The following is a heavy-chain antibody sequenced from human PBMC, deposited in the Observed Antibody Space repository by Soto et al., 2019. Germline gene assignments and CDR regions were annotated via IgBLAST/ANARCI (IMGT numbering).Heavy chain of an antibody. J-gene: IGHJ6*03. Sequence: GGSLRLSCAASGFTFSSYAMSWVRQAPGKGLEWVSAISGSGGSTYYADSVKGRFTISRDNSKNTLYLQMNSLRAEDTAVYYCAKSVRYSGYDWDVRRYYYYYYMDVWGKGTTVTVSS. CDR3: AKSVRYSGYDWDVRRYYYYYYMDV. CDR1: GFTFSSYA. V-gene: IGHV3-23*01. CDR2: ISGSGGST. D-gene: IGHD5-12*01.